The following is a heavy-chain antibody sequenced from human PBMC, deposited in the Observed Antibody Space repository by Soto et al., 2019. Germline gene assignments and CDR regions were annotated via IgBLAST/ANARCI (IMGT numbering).Heavy chain of an antibody. V-gene: IGHV3-53*01. Sequence: EVQLVESGGGLIQPGGSLRLSCAASDFTVSGNYMSWVRRAPGKGLECVSVIYSDGSTYYADSVKGRFTISRDNSKNTLYLQMNSLRAEDTAVYYCAKGGDYYASSGYYSVGTFDIWGQGTMVTVSS. CDR3: AKGGDYYASSGYYSVGTFDI. CDR1: DFTVSGNY. CDR2: IYSDGST. J-gene: IGHJ3*02. D-gene: IGHD3-22*01.